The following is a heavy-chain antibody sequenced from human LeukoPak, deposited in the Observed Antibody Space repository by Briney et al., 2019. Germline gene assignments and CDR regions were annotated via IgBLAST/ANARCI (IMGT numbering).Heavy chain of an antibody. D-gene: IGHD2-15*01. J-gene: IGHJ4*02. V-gene: IGHV3-64*01. Sequence: PGRSLRLSCAASGFTFSTYAMHWVRQAPGKGLEYVSSISGSGGSTYYANSVKGRFTISRDNSKNTLYLQMGSLRAEDMAVYYCARRYCSGGSCSYFDYWAREPWSPSPQ. CDR2: ISGSGGST. CDR3: ARRYCSGGSCSYFDY. CDR1: GFTFSTYA.